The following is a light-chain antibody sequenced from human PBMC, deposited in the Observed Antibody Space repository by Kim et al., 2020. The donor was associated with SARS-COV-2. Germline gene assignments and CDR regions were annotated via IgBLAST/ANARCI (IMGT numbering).Light chain of an antibody. J-gene: IGLJ3*02. CDR1: SSNIWNND. CDR2: DNN. CDR3: GTWDDSLTAVV. V-gene: IGLV1-51*01. Sequence: GHMVTISCSGSSSNIWNNDVSWYQQLPGTAPKLLIRDNNERPSGIPDRFAGSKSGTSATLGITGLQAGDEADYYCGTWDDSLTAVVFGGGTKVTVL.